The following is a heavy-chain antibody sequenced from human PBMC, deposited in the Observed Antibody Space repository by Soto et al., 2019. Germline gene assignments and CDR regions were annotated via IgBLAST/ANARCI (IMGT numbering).Heavy chain of an antibody. CDR1: GFTVSSHY. CDR3: ARSSGVYIESREFDY. J-gene: IGHJ4*02. V-gene: IGHV3-66*01. Sequence: EVQLVESGGGMVQPGESLRLSCAASGFTVSSHYMNWVRQAPGKGLEWVSLINTGGNTHYADSVEGRFTIFRDNSKNTLFLQMNSLRADDTAVYYCARSSGVYIESREFDYWGQGTLVTVSS. D-gene: IGHD6-6*01. CDR2: INTGGNT.